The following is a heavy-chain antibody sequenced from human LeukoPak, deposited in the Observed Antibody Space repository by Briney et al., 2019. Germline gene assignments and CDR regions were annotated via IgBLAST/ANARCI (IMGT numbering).Heavy chain of an antibody. Sequence: GGSLRLSCAASGFTFSSYAMRWVRQAPGKGLEWVAVISNDGGNKYYADSVKGRFTISRDNSKNTLYLQMNSLRAEDTAVYYCAEDDQRITMIGVAPLWFDPWGQGTLVTVSS. V-gene: IGHV3-30*18. CDR3: AEDDQRITMIGVAPLWFDP. J-gene: IGHJ5*02. D-gene: IGHD3-22*01. CDR2: ISNDGGNK. CDR1: GFTFSSYA.